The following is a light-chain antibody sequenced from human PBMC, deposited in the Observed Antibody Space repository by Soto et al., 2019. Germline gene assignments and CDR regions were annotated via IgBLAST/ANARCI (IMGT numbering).Light chain of an antibody. CDR2: GAS. CDR3: QQRA. J-gene: IGKJ1*01. CDR1: QSVSSSY. Sequence: IVLTQSPCTLSLSPGERATLSCRASQSVSSSYLAWYQQKPGQAPRLLIYGASSRATGIPDRFSGSGSGTDFTLTISRLEPEDFAVYYCQQRAFGQGTKVDIK. V-gene: IGKV3-20*01.